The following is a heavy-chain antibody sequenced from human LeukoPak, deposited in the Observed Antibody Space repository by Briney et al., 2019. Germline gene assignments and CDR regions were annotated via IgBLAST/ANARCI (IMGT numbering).Heavy chain of an antibody. CDR2: INPNSGGT. Sequence: EASVKVSCKASGYTFTGYYMHWVRQAPGQGLEWMGWINPNSGGTNYAQKFQGRVTITRDTSISTAYMELSRLRSDDTAVYYCARADYGGNSVGWFDPWGQGTLVTVSS. CDR1: GYTFTGYY. CDR3: ARADYGGNSVGWFDP. D-gene: IGHD4-23*01. V-gene: IGHV1-2*02. J-gene: IGHJ5*02.